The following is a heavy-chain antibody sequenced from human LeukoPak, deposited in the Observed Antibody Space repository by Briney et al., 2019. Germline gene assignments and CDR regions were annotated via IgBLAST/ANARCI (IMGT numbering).Heavy chain of an antibody. CDR3: ARAPPPGAFDWNFMPYFDY. V-gene: IGHV3-48*03. D-gene: IGHD3-9*01. CDR1: GFTFTNYA. Sequence: GGSLRLSCAASGFTFTNYAMNWVRQAPGKGLEWVSAISGSGSTIYYADSVKGRFTISRDNAKNSLYLQMNSLRAEDTAVYYCARAPPPGAFDWNFMPYFDYWGQGTLVTVSS. J-gene: IGHJ4*02. CDR2: ISGSGSTI.